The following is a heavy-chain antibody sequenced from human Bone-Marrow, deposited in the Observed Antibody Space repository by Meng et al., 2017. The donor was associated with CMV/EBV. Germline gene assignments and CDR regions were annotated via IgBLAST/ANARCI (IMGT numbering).Heavy chain of an antibody. D-gene: IGHD2-15*01. V-gene: IGHV3-48*03. Sequence: GESLKISCAASGFTFSSYEMNWVRQAPGKGLEWVSYISSSGSTIYYADSVKGRFTISRDNAKNSLYLQMNSLRAEDTAVYYCARILCSGGGCYLGYYYYGMDVWDQGTTVTVSS. J-gene: IGHJ6*02. CDR1: GFTFSSYE. CDR3: ARILCSGGGCYLGYYYYGMDV. CDR2: ISSSGSTI.